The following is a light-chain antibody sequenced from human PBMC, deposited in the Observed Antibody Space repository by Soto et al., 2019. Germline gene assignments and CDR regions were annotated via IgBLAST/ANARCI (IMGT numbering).Light chain of an antibody. J-gene: IGLJ2*01. V-gene: IGLV1-44*01. CDR2: SNN. CDR3: AAWDDSLNGDVV. CDR1: SSNIGSNT. Sequence: VLTQPPSASGTPGQRVTISCSGSSSNIGSNTVNWYQQLPGTAPKLLIYSNNQRPSGVPDRFSGSKSGTSASLAISGLQSEDEADYYCAAWDDSLNGDVVFGGGTKLTVL.